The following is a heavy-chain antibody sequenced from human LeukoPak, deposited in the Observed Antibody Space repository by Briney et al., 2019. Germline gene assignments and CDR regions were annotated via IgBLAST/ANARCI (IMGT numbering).Heavy chain of an antibody. CDR3: ARAGGRYCSGGSCYFGY. D-gene: IGHD2-15*01. Sequence: ASVNVSCKASGYTFTGYYMHWVRQAPGQGLEWMGWINPNSGGTNYAQKFQGWVTMTRDTSISTAYMELSRLRSDDTAVYYCARAGGRYCSGGSCYFGYWGQETLVTVSS. CDR1: GYTFTGYY. CDR2: INPNSGGT. J-gene: IGHJ4*02. V-gene: IGHV1-2*04.